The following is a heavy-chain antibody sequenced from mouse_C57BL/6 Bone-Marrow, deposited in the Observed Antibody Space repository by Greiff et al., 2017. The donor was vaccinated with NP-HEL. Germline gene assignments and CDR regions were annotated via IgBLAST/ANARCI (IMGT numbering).Heavy chain of an antibody. J-gene: IGHJ3*01. CDR3: AREGLWFAY. V-gene: IGHV1-26*01. Sequence: EVQLQQSGPELVKPGASVKISCKASGYTFTDYYMNWVKQSHGKSLEWIGDINPNNGGTSYNQKFKGKATLTVDKSSSTAYMELRSLTSEDSAVYYCAREGLWFAYWGQGTLVTVSA. D-gene: IGHD3-3*01. CDR1: GYTFTDYY. CDR2: INPNNGGT.